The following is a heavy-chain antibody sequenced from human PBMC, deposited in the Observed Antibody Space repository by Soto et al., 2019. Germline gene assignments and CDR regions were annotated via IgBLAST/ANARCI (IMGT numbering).Heavy chain of an antibody. CDR3: ARDLGGGMTLDY. V-gene: IGHV1-69*13. D-gene: IGHD3-16*01. CDR2: IIPIFGTA. Sequence: GASVKVSCKASGGTFSSYAISWARQAPGQGLEWMGGIIPIFGTANYAQKFQGRVTITADESTSTAYMELSSLRSEDTAVYYCARDLGGGMTLDYWGQGTLVTAPQ. CDR1: GGTFSSYA. J-gene: IGHJ4*02.